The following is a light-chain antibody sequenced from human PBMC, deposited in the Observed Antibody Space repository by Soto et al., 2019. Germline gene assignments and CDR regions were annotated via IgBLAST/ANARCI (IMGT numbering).Light chain of an antibody. CDR2: LNSDGSH. CDR1: SGHSYYA. CDR3: QTWGTGWVV. Sequence: QPVLTQSPSASASLGASVKLTCTLSSGHSYYAIAWHQQQPEKGPRYLMKLNSDGSHSKGDGIPDRFSGSSTGAERYLTILSLESEDEADYYCQTWGTGWVVFGGGTKLTVL. V-gene: IGLV4-69*01. J-gene: IGLJ2*01.